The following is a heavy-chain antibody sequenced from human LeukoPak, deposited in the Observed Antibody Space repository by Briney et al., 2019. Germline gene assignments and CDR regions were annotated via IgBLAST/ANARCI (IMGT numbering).Heavy chain of an antibody. J-gene: IGHJ4*02. Sequence: ASVKVSCKASGGAFSSHSFNWWGRALDQGLQWRGGIFPMSSTTKYAQSFQGRVTITADESTRTAFMELSSLRPEDTAVYYCARPRRYYDSWSGYPPFDYWGQGTLVTVSS. CDR1: GGAFSSHS. V-gene: IGHV1-69*13. CDR3: ARPRRYYDSWSGYPPFDY. D-gene: IGHD3-3*01. CDR2: IFPMSSTT.